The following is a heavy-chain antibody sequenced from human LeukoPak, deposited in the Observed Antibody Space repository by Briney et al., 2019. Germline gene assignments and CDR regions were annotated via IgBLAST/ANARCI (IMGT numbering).Heavy chain of an antibody. CDR1: GYTFTSYD. CDR2: MNPNSGNT. V-gene: IGHV1-8*03. J-gene: IGHJ6*03. Sequence: ASVKVSCKASGYTFTSYDINWVRQATGQGLEWMGWMNPNSGNTRYAQKFQGRVTITRNTSISTAYMDLSSLRSEDTAVYYCARGLEERTKDYYYYYMDVWGKGTTVTVSS. D-gene: IGHD1-1*01. CDR3: ARGLEERTKDYYYYYMDV.